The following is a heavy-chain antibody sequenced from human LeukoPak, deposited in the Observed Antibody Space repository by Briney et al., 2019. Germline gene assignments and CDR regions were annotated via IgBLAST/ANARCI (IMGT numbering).Heavy chain of an antibody. CDR1: GFTFITYW. V-gene: IGHV3-7*01. CDR3: ARVLPYYYSGGCFDY. Sequence: PGGSLRLSCAASGFTFITYWMSCVRQAPGKGLEWVANIKQDGSEKYYVDSVKGRFTISRDTAKNSLYLQMNSLRAEDTAVYYCARVLPYYYSGGCFDYWGQGTLVTVSS. J-gene: IGHJ4*02. CDR2: IKQDGSEK. D-gene: IGHD3-22*01.